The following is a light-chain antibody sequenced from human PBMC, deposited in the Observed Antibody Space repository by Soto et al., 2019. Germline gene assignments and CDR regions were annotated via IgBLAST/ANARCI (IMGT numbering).Light chain of an antibody. Sequence: QSALTQPPSASGSPGQSVTISCTGTSSDVGGYNYVSWYQQHPGKAPKLMIYDVSKRPSGVPDRFSGSKSGNTASLTVSGLQADDEADYYCSSHAGSINVVFGGGTKLTVL. V-gene: IGLV2-8*01. CDR2: DVS. CDR3: SSHAGSINVV. CDR1: SSDVGGYNY. J-gene: IGLJ2*01.